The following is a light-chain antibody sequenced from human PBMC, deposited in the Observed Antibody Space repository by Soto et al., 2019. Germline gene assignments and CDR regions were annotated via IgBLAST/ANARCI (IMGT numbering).Light chain of an antibody. J-gene: IGKJ1*01. V-gene: IGKV3-20*01. Sequence: EIVLTQSPGTLSLSPGERATLSCRASQSVSNNYLAWYQQKSGQAPRLLIYGASSRATGIPDRFSGSGSGTDFTLTISRLEPEDSALYYCQQYNRSPSWTFGQGTKVEIK. CDR3: QQYNRSPSWT. CDR2: GAS. CDR1: QSVSNNY.